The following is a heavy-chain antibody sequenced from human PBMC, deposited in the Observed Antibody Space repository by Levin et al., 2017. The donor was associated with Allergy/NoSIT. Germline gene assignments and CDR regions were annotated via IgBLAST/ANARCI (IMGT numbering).Heavy chain of an antibody. Sequence: GGSLRLSCIASGFTFSTSWMSWVRQAPGKGLEWVANIKGDGSEKNCVDSVRDRCTISRDNAKNSLFLQMNSLRVEDTALYYCVRGGTNFASWGQGTLVTVSS. CDR2: IKGDGSEK. CDR3: VRGGTNFAS. CDR1: GFTFSTSW. J-gene: IGHJ4*02. D-gene: IGHD1-1*01. V-gene: IGHV3-7*01.